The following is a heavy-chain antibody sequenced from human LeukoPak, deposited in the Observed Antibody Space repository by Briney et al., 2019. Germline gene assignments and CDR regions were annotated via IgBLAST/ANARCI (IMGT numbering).Heavy chain of an antibody. CDR1: GFTFSSYG. V-gene: IGHV3-48*01. Sequence: GGSLRLSCAASGFTFSSYGMSWVRQAPGKGLEWVSYISSSSSTIYYADSVKGRFTISRDNAKNSLYLQMNSLRAEDTAVYYCARGSVGGIDYWGQGTLVTVSS. CDR2: ISSSSSTI. CDR3: ARGSVGGIDY. J-gene: IGHJ4*02. D-gene: IGHD4-23*01.